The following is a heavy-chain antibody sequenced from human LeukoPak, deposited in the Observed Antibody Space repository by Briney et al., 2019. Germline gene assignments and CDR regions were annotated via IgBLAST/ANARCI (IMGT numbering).Heavy chain of an antibody. CDR2: VYHSGGA. J-gene: IGHJ4*01. CDR1: GFTVSSNY. Sequence: PGGSLRLSCAASGFTVSSNYMSWVRQPPGKGLEWIGEVYHSGGANYKPSLKSRVTISVDTSRNHFSLKLTSVTAADTAVYFCAYNRNFALDNWGQGTLVTVSS. D-gene: IGHD1-14*01. V-gene: IGHV4-34*08. CDR3: AYNRNFALDN.